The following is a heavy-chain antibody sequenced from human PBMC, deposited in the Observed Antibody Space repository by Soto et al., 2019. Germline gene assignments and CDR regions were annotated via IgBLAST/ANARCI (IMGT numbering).Heavy chain of an antibody. CDR3: ARGVDAGVDV. CDR1: GYTFTTYD. V-gene: IGHV1-8*01. Sequence: QVQLVQSGAEVTKPGASVKVSCKASGYTFTTYDINWVRQATGQGLEWLGWLRPNSGATGYAQKFQGRVTMTRDTSISTAYMELNNLRSEDTAMYFCARGVDAGVDVWGQGTTVTVSS. D-gene: IGHD1-1*01. J-gene: IGHJ6*02. CDR2: LRPNSGAT.